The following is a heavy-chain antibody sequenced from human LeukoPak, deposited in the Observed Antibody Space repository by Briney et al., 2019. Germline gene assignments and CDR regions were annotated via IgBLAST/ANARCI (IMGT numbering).Heavy chain of an antibody. CDR1: GGTFSSYA. CDR3: AGRRDSYGRDPKPFDY. Sequence: SVKVSCKASGGTFSSYAISWVRQAPGQGLEWMGRILPIFGTATDAQKFQGRVTITTDESTSTAYMGLGSMRSEDTAVYYCAGRRDSYGRDPKPFDYCGQGTLVTVSS. CDR2: ILPIFGTA. V-gene: IGHV1-69*05. J-gene: IGHJ4*02. D-gene: IGHD5-18*01.